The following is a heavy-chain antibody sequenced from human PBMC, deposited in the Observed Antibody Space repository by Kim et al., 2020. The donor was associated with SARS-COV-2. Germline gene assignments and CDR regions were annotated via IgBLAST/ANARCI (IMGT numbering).Heavy chain of an antibody. CDR1: GGSFSGYY. D-gene: IGHD3-9*01. CDR2: INHSGST. Sequence: SQTLSLTCAVYGGSFSGYYWSWIRQPPGKGLEWIGEINHSGSTNYNPSLKSRVTISVDTSKNQFSLKLSSVTAADTAVYYCARGPMQLRYFDWLSPGYYYYGMDVWGPGTTVTVSS. CDR3: ARGPMQLRYFDWLSPGYYYYGMDV. J-gene: IGHJ6*02. V-gene: IGHV4-34*01.